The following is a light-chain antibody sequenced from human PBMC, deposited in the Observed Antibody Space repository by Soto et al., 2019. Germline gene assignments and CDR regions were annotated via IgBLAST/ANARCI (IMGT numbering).Light chain of an antibody. CDR2: AAS. CDR1: QGIRNF. Sequence: DIQMTQSPTSLSASVGDRVTITCRASQGIRNFVAWYQQKPGKAPKLLIYAASTLQSGVPSRFSGSGSGTDFTLTINSLQPEDVATYSCQKYSSVPVFGPGIKVELK. V-gene: IGKV1-27*01. CDR3: QKYSSVPV. J-gene: IGKJ3*01.